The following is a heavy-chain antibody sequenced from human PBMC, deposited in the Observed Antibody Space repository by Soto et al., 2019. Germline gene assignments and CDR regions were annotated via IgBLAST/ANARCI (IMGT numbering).Heavy chain of an antibody. V-gene: IGHV1-69*05. CDR2: IIPIFGTA. CDR3: ARVPKYYYDSSGPIDY. CDR1: GGTFSSYA. D-gene: IGHD3-22*01. J-gene: IGHJ4*02. Sequence: SVKVSCKASGGTFSSYASSWVRQAPGQGLEWMGGIIPIFGTANYAQKFQGRVTITRDTSASTAYMELSSLRSEDTAVFYCARVPKYYYDSSGPIDYWGQGTLVTVSS.